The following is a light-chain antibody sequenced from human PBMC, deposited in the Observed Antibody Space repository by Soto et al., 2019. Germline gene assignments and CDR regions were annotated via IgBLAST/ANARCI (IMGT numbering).Light chain of an antibody. CDR3: QQYYNTPMYT. CDR2: WAS. J-gene: IGKJ2*01. CDR1: QSVLYNANNKNY. Sequence: DIVMTQSPDSLAVSLGERATINCKSSQSVLYNANNKNYLAWYQQKPGQPPKLLIYWASTRESGVPDRFSGSGSGTDFTLNISSLQAEDVGVYYCQQYYNTPMYTFGQGTKLEIK. V-gene: IGKV4-1*01.